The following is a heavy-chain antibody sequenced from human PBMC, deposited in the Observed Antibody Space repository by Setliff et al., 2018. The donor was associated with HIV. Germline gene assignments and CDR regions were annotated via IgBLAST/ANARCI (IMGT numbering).Heavy chain of an antibody. J-gene: IGHJ4*02. D-gene: IGHD1-1*01. CDR3: ARQLSNSLES. CDR1: GYTFTGYY. V-gene: IGHV1-2*02. CDR2: INPNSGGT. Sequence: ASVKVSCKASGYTFTGYYLHWVRQAPGQGLEWMGWINPNSGGTNYAQRFRGRVTMTRDTSINTAYMELSGLRSDDTAVYYCARQLSNSLESWGQGTPVTVSS.